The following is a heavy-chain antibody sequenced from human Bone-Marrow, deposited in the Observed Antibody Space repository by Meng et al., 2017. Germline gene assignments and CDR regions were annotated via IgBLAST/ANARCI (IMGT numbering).Heavy chain of an antibody. CDR1: GFTFSSYA. CDR3: AVAVAGMAGDDAFDI. D-gene: IGHD6-19*01. CDR2: ISGSGGST. V-gene: IGHV3-23*01. J-gene: IGHJ3*02. Sequence: GESLKISCAPSGFTFSSYAMSWVRQAPGKGLEWVSAISGSGGSTYYADSVKGRFTISRDNSKNTLYLQMNSLRAEDTAVYYCAVAVAGMAGDDAFDIWGQGTTVTVSS.